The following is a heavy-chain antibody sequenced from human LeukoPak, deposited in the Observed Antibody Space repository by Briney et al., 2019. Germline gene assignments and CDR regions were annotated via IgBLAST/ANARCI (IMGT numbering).Heavy chain of an antibody. J-gene: IGHJ6*02. Sequence: ASVKVSCKASGYTFAKHAIHWVRQAPGQRLEWMGWINAGNGNTKYSQKFQGRVTITRDTSASTAYMELSSLRSEDTAVYYCARSEDLDWLSSYYYYGMDVWGQGTTVTVSS. CDR3: ARSEDLDWLSSYYYYGMDV. CDR2: INAGNGNT. V-gene: IGHV1-3*01. D-gene: IGHD3-9*01. CDR1: GYTFAKHA.